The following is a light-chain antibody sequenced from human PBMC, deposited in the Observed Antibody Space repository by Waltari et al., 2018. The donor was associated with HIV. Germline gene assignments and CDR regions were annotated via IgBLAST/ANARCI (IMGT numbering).Light chain of an antibody. CDR3: GTWDSSQSAWV. J-gene: IGLJ3*02. V-gene: IGLV1-51*02. CDR2: EKN. Sequence: QSMLTQPPSVSAAPGQRVTISCSGSGSNIENNYISWYQQLPGTAPKLLISEKNKRPSGIPDRVSGSKSGSSATLGITGLQTGDEANYYCGTWDSSQSAWVFGGGTRLTVL. CDR1: GSNIENNY.